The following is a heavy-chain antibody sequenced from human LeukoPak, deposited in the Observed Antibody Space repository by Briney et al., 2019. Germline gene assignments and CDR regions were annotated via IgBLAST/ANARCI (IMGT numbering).Heavy chain of an antibody. CDR1: GGSMSNSSYY. CDR3: TRDMEYPGAGFDY. V-gene: IGHV4-39*07. CDR2: VYSSGST. J-gene: IGHJ4*02. Sequence: SETLSLTCTVSGGSMSNSSYYWAWIRQPPGKGLEWIGSVYSSGSTYYNPSLRSQITISVDTSKNQFSLKLTSVAAADTAMYYCTRDMEYPGAGFDYWGQGIPVTVSS. D-gene: IGHD3-3*01.